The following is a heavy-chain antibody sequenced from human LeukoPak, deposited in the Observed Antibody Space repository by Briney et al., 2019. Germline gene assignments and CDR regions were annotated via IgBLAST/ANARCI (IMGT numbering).Heavy chain of an antibody. J-gene: IGHJ5*02. D-gene: IGHD1-26*01. Sequence: SETLSLTCSVSGGSISSTYWSWIRQPPGKGLEWIGYIYYSGSTNYNPSLKSRVTISVDTSKNQFSLRLSSVTAADTAVYYCARNIVGATIGWFDPWGQGTLVTVSS. CDR3: ARNIVGATIGWFDP. CDR2: IYYSGST. CDR1: GGSISSTY. V-gene: IGHV4-59*08.